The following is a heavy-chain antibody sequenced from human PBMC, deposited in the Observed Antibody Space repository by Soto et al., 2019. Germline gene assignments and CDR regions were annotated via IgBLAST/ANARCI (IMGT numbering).Heavy chain of an antibody. CDR3: ARAFKARQGYCTNGVCPDYYYYYGMDV. D-gene: IGHD2-8*01. J-gene: IGHJ6*02. CDR2: IWYDGSNK. CDR1: GFTFSSYG. Sequence: QVQLVESGGGVVQPGRSLRLSCAASGFTFSSYGMHWVRQAPGKGLEWVAVIWYDGSNKYYADSVKGRFTISRDNSKKTLYLQMSSLRGEDTAVYYCARAFKARQGYCTNGVCPDYYYYYGMDVWGQGTTVTVSS. V-gene: IGHV3-33*01.